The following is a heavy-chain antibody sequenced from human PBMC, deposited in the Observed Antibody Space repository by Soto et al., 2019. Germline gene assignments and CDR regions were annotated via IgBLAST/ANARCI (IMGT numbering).Heavy chain of an antibody. Sequence: QVQLVQSGAEVKKPGASVKVSCKASGYTFTSYDINWVRQATGQGLEWMGWMNPNSGNTGYAQKFQGRVTVTGETSISTGYMELSSLRSEDTAVYYCARGRYDILTGYYPLDYWGQGTLVTVSS. V-gene: IGHV1-8*01. D-gene: IGHD3-9*01. J-gene: IGHJ4*02. CDR3: ARGRYDILTGYYPLDY. CDR1: GYTFTSYD. CDR2: MNPNSGNT.